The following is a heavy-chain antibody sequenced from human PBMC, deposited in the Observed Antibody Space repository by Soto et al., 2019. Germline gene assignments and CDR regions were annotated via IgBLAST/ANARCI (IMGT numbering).Heavy chain of an antibody. D-gene: IGHD6-13*01. CDR2: IYPGDSET. J-gene: IGHJ3*01. Sequence: GESLKISCKGSGYSFTTYRIGWIRQMPGKGLEWMGIIYPGDSETRYSPSFQGQVTISADKSNTTAYLQWSGLKASDTSMYYCARQRIEAAFDALDFSGQGTMVIVSS. V-gene: IGHV5-51*01. CDR3: ARQRIEAAFDALDF. CDR1: GYSFTTYR.